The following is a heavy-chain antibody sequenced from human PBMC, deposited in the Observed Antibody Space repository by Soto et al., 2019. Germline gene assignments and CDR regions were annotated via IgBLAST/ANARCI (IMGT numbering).Heavy chain of an antibody. D-gene: IGHD2-2*01. J-gene: IGHJ4*02. CDR1: GFTLSSYN. V-gene: IGHV3-21*01. Sequence: GGSLRLSCAASGFTLSSYNMNWVRQAPGKGLEWVSSIGSSGNYIYYADSVKGRFTISRDNAKNSLSLQMSSLRAEDTAVYYCARASIWGGYCSTTSCYKNFDYWGQGALVTVSS. CDR3: ARASIWGGYCSTTSCYKNFDY. CDR2: IGSSGNYI.